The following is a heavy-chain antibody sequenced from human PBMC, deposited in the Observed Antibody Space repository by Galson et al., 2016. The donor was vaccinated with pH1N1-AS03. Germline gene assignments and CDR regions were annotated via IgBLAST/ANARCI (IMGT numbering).Heavy chain of an antibody. D-gene: IGHD3-22*01. V-gene: IGHV3-30*18. CDR3: ANGGYYYDSSGPDI. J-gene: IGHJ3*02. CDR2: ISSDGSHK. CDR1: GFNFSSYD. Sequence: SLRLSCADSGFNFSSYDMFWVRQAPGKGLEWVAVISSDGSHKFYSNSVKGRFTVSRDNSKNNLYLEMNSLRVEDTATYYCANGGYYYDSSGPDIWGQGTMVTVSS.